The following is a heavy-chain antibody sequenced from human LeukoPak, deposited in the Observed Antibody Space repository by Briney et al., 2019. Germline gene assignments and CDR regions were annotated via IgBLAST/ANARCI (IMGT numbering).Heavy chain of an antibody. CDR2: ISSSSSTI. D-gene: IGHD2-2*01. V-gene: IGHV3-48*01. CDR3: ARAAGYCSSTSCYPELYYYYYYMDV. Sequence: GGSLRLSCAASGFTFSSYSMNWVRQAPGKGLEWVSYISSSSSTIYYADSVKGRFTISRDNAKNSLYLQMNSLRAENTAVYYCARAAGYCSSTSCYPELYYYYYYMDVWGKGTTVTVSS. CDR1: GFTFSSYS. J-gene: IGHJ6*03.